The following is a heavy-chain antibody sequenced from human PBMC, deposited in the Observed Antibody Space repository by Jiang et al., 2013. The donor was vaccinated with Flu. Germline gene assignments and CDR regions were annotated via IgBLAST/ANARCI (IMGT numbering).Heavy chain of an antibody. Sequence: KKPGASVKVSCKASGYTLTSYGISWVRQAPGQGLEWMGWINAGNGNTKYSQKFQGRVTITRDTSASTAYMELSSLRSEDTAVYYCARDSSGWYASFDIWGQGTMVTVSS. CDR1: GYTLTSYG. CDR3: ARDSSGWYASFDI. D-gene: IGHD6-19*01. CDR2: INAGNGNT. J-gene: IGHJ3*02. V-gene: IGHV1-18*04.